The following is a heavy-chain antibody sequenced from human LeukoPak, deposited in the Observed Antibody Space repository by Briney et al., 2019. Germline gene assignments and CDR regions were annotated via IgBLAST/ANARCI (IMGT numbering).Heavy chain of an antibody. D-gene: IGHD3-10*01. J-gene: IGHJ6*02. CDR1: GGTFSSYA. CDR3: ARAADSVELGRSATPPDV. CDR2: IIPILGTA. Sequence: SVKDSCQASGGTFSSYAISWVRQAPGQGLEWMGGIIPILGTAKYAQKFQGRVTITADESTSTAYKELSSLRSEDTAVYYCARAADSVELGRSATPPDVWGQGTTVTVSS. V-gene: IGHV1-69*13.